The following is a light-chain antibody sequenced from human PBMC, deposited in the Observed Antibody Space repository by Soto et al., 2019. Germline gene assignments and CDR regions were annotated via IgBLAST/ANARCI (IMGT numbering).Light chain of an antibody. CDR2: GAS. Sequence: IQMTQSPSSVSASVGDRVTITCRASQGISNWLAWYHQKPWKAPKLLIYGASILQGGVTSRFCGSCSGSAVTLSISSLPPEDFAIYYCHQANCVSPITFGQGTQVEIK. V-gene: IGKV1-12*01. CDR1: QGISNW. J-gene: IGKJ5*01. CDR3: HQANCVSPIT.